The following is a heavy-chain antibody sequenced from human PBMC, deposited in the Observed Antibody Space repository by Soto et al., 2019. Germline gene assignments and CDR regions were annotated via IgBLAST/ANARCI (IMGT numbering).Heavy chain of an antibody. CDR2: INPSGGST. D-gene: IGHD3-22*01. CDR1: GYTFTSYY. CDR3: ARRHYYDSSGYSNAFDI. V-gene: IGHV1-46*01. Sequence: ASVEVSCKASGYTFTSYYMHWVRQAPGQGLEWMGIINPSGGSTSYAQKFQGRVTMTRDTSTSTVYMELSSLRSEDTAAYYCARRHYYDSSGYSNAFDIWGQGTMVTVSS. J-gene: IGHJ3*02.